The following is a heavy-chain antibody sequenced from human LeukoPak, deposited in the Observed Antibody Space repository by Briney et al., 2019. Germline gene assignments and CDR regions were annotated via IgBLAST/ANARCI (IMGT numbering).Heavy chain of an antibody. CDR2: IKQDGSEK. J-gene: IGHJ4*02. Sequence: PGGSLRLSCGATKFIFSNYWMSWVRQAPGRGLEWVADIKQDGSEKHYVDSVKGRFTISRDNVKKSLYLQMNSLRAEDTAVYYCAREEYYYDSNGYRYFFDNWGQGTLVTVSS. CDR1: KFIFSNYW. V-gene: IGHV3-7*01. D-gene: IGHD3-22*01. CDR3: AREEYYYDSNGYRYFFDN.